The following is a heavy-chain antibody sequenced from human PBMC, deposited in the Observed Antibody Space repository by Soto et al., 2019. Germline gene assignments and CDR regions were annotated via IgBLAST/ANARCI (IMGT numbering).Heavy chain of an antibody. CDR2: GST. CDR3: ARVSTSASGSYYTLDY. J-gene: IGHJ4*02. Sequence: SETLSLTCTVSGDSISSHYWSWIRQPPGKGLEWIGFGSTKYNPSLKSRISISVDTSKNQFSLNLTSATAADTAVYYCARVSTSASGSYYTLDYWGQGTLVTISS. CDR1: GDSISSHY. D-gene: IGHD3-10*01. V-gene: IGHV4-59*11.